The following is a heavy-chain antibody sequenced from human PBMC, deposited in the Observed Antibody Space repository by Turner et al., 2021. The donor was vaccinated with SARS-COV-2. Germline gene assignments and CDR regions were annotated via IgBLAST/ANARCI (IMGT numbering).Heavy chain of an antibody. V-gene: IGHV3-23*01. J-gene: IGHJ4*02. CDR3: AKVVSPYCSGGSCYSSPADY. Sequence: EVQLLESGGGLVQPGGSLRLSCAASGFTFSSYAMSWVRQAPGKGLEWVSAISGSGGSTYYADSVKGRFTISRDNSKSTLYLQMNSLRAEDTAVYYCAKVVSPYCSGGSCYSSPADYWGQGTLVTVSS. D-gene: IGHD2-15*01. CDR2: ISGSGGST. CDR1: GFTFSSYA.